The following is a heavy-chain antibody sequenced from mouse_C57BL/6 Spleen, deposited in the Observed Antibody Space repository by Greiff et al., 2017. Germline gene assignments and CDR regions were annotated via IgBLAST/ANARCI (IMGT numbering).Heavy chain of an antibody. CDR2: IRNKANNHAT. CDR3: TRKYYDEDFDY. V-gene: IGHV6-6*01. J-gene: IGHJ2*01. CDR1: GFTFSDDW. Sequence: EVMLVESGGGLVQPGGSMKLSCAASGFTFSDDWMDWVRQSPEKGLEWVADIRNKANNHATYYAVSGKGRFTISRDDSKNSVYLQMNILRAEYTGIYYCTRKYYDEDFDYGGQGTTLTVSS. D-gene: IGHD2-4*01.